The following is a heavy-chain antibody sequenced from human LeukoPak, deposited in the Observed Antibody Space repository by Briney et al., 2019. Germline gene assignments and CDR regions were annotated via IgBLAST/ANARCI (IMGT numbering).Heavy chain of an antibody. J-gene: IGHJ5*02. CDR1: GFTFSSYG. Sequence: GGSLRLSCAASGFTFSSYGMHWVRQAPGKGLEWVAVIWYDGSIKYYADSVKGRFTISRDNSKNTLYLQMNSLRSEDTAVYYCARAVRSYQHANWFDPWGQGTLVTVSS. V-gene: IGHV3-33*01. CDR3: ARAVRSYQHANWFDP. CDR2: IWYDGSIK. D-gene: IGHD1-26*01.